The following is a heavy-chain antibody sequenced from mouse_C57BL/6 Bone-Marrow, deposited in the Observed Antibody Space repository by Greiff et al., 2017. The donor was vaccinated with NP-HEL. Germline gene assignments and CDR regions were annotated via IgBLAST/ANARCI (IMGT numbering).Heavy chain of an antibody. J-gene: IGHJ4*01. CDR3: ASALGYYAMDY. D-gene: IGHD4-1*01. CDR2: FTMYSDAT. CDR1: YFAFMASA. V-gene: IGHV1-49*01. Sequence: LKESGAELVRPGSSVKLSCKDSYFAFMASAMPWVKQRPGHGLEWIGSFTMYSDATEYSENFKGKATLTAKTSSSTAYMELSSLTSEDSAVYYCASALGYYAMDYWGQGTSVTVSS.